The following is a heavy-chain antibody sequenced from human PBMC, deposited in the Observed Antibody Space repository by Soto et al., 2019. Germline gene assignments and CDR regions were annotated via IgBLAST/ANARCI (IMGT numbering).Heavy chain of an antibody. J-gene: IGHJ4*02. V-gene: IGHV3-30-3*01. CDR3: ARTRYYYDSTTYSDGQPADY. CDR2: ISHDGNNT. CDR1: GFTFSSYA. Sequence: HPWGSLRLSCAASGFTFSSYAMYWVRQAPCKCLEWMAFISHDGNNTYYADSVKGRFSISRDNSKNTLYLQMNSLRTEDTAMFYCARTRYYYDSTTYSDGQPADYWGLGTLVTVSS. D-gene: IGHD3-22*01.